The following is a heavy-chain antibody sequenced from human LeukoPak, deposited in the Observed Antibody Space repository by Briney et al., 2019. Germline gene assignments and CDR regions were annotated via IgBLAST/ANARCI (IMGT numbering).Heavy chain of an antibody. J-gene: IGHJ4*02. D-gene: IGHD3-22*01. CDR1: GITLSNYG. V-gene: IGHV3-23*01. CDR2: ISGSGGST. CDR3: AKRGVVIRVILVGFHKEAYYFDS. Sequence: GGSLRLSCAVSGITLSNYGMSWVRQAPGRGLEWVAGISGSGGSTNYADSVKGRFTISRDNPKNTLYLQMDSLRAEDTAVYFCAKRGVVIRVILVGFHKEAYYFDSWGQGALVTVSS.